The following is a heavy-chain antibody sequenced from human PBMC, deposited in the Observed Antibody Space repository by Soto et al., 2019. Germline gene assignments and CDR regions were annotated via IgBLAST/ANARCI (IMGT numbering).Heavy chain of an antibody. D-gene: IGHD3-10*01. Sequence: SETLSLTCTVSGGSIISSSDYWGWIRQPPGKGLEWIGSIYYSGNTVYNPSLKSRVTIPVDTSKNQFSLKLSSVTAADTAVYYCARGSRLLWFGTYYYYYMDVWGKGTTVTVSS. J-gene: IGHJ6*03. CDR1: GGSIISSSDY. CDR2: IYYSGNT. V-gene: IGHV4-39*07. CDR3: ARGSRLLWFGTYYYYYMDV.